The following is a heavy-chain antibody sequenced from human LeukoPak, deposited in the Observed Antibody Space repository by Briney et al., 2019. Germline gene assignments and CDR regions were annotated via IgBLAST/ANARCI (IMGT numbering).Heavy chain of an antibody. J-gene: IGHJ4*02. CDR3: AKEQGLYGSGSYPFDY. D-gene: IGHD3-10*01. CDR2: ISGTGGST. V-gene: IGHV3-23*01. CDR1: GFTFNSYA. Sequence: GGSLRLSCAASGFTFNSYAMSWVRQAPGKGLEWVSVISGTGGSTYYATSVQGRVTISRDNSKNTLYLQMHSLRAAATAVYYCAKEQGLYGSGSYPFDYWGQGTLVTVSS.